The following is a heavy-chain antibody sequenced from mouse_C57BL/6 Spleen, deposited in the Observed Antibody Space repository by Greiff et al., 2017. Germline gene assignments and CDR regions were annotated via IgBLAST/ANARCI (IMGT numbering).Heavy chain of an antibody. CDR2: MYPGSGST. CDR3: ARFLMTTEGGFAY. CDR1: GYTFTSYW. J-gene: IGHJ3*01. D-gene: IGHD1-1*01. Sequence: QVQLRQPGAELVKPGASVKMSCKASGYTFTSYWITWVKQRPGQGLEWIGDMYPGSGSTNYNEKFKSKATLTVDTSSSTAYMQLSSLTSEDSAVYYCARFLMTTEGGFAYWGQGTLVTVSA. V-gene: IGHV1-55*01.